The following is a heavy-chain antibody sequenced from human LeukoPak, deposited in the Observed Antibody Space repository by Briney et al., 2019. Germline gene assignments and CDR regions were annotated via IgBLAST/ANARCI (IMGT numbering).Heavy chain of an antibody. CDR1: GGSVSSGSYY. J-gene: IGHJ6*04. D-gene: IGHD2-2*02. Sequence: SETLSLTCTVSGGSVSSGSYYWSWIRQPPGKGLEWLGYIYYSGSTNYNPSLKSRVTISVDTSKNQFSLKLSSVTAADTAVYYCARSDRVPAAIVGYYGMDVWGKGTTVTVSS. CDR2: IYYSGST. V-gene: IGHV4-61*01. CDR3: ARSDRVPAAIVGYYGMDV.